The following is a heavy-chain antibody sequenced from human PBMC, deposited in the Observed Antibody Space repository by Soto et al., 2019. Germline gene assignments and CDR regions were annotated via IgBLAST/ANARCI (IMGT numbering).Heavy chain of an antibody. J-gene: IGHJ5*02. CDR1: GFNFSSYW. CDR2: IKQDGSEK. CDR3: ARVEQAGGFDP. Sequence: GGSLRLSCAASGFNFSSYWMSWVRQAPGKGLEWVANIKQDGSEKYYVDSVKGRFTISRDNAKNSLYLQMNSLRAEDTAVYYCARVEQAGGFDPWGERVLVTVSS. V-gene: IGHV3-7*01. D-gene: IGHD6-13*01.